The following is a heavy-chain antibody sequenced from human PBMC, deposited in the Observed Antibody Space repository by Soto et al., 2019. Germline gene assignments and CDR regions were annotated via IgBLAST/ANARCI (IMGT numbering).Heavy chain of an antibody. J-gene: IGHJ3*01. CDR1: GFTLTNYA. D-gene: IGHD5-12*01. CDR3: EGSWT. CDR2: ISASGDRT. Sequence: EVQLLESGGGLVQPGGSLRPSCAASGFTLTNYAMSWVRQAPGKGLEWVAGISASGDRTYYADPVKGRFTISKDSSKNTLWLEMNSLRAEDSAVYHCEGSWTWGQGTMVTVSS. V-gene: IGHV3-23*01.